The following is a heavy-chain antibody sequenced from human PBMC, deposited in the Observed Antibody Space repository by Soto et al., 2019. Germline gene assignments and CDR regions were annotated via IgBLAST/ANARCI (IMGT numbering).Heavy chain of an antibody. Sequence: QTTGKGLEWVDRIKSKTDGGTTDYAAPVKGRFTISRDDSKNTLELELSSWKSEDTAVNYCTTDRCYTICCYDYWGQGTLVTVSS. CDR2: IKSKTDGGTT. D-gene: IGHD2-15*01. CDR3: TTDRCYTICCYDY. J-gene: IGHJ4*02. V-gene: IGHV3-15*07.